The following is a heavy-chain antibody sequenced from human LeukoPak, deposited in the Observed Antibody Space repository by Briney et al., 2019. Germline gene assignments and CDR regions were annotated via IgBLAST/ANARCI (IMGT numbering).Heavy chain of an antibody. D-gene: IGHD5-24*01. CDR3: ARTWAKRWLQTRDYYYYYGMDV. CDR2: IGAYNGNT. Sequence: ASVKVSCKASGYTFTSYGISWVRQAPGQGLEWMGWIGAYNGNTNYAQKLQGRVTMTTDTSTSTAYMELRSLRSDDTAVYYCARTWAKRWLQTRDYYYYYGMDVWGQGTTVTVSS. J-gene: IGHJ6*02. CDR1: GYTFTSYG. V-gene: IGHV1-18*01.